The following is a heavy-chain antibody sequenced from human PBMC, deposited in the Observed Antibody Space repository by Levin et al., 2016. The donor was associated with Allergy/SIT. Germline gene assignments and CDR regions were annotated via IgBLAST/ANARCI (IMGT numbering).Heavy chain of an antibody. CDR3: ARGDLWSGYPPPDY. J-gene: IGHJ4*02. V-gene: IGHV3-74*01. Sequence: WIRQPPGKGLVWVSRINSDGSSTNYADSVKGRFTISRDNAKNTMYLQMSSLRAEDTAVYYCARGDLWSGYPPPDYCGQGALVTVSS. D-gene: IGHD3-3*01. CDR2: INSDGSST.